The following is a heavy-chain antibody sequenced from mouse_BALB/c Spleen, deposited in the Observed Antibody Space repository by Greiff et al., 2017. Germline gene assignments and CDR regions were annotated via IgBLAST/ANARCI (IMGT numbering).Heavy chain of an antibody. CDR1: GYTFTSYY. CDR2: IYPGNVNT. J-gene: IGHJ4*01. D-gene: IGHD2-1*01. V-gene: IGHV1S56*01. Sequence: QVQLQQSGPELVKPGASVRISCKASGYTFTSYYIHWVKQRPGQGLEWIGWIYPGNVNTKYNEKFKGKATLTADKSSSTAYMQLSSLTSEDSAVYFCARVGYGNFSMDYWGQGTSVTVSS. CDR3: ARVGYGNFSMDY.